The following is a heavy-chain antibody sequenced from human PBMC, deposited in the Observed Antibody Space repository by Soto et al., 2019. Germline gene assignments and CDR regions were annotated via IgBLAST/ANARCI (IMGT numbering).Heavy chain of an antibody. J-gene: IGHJ5*02. CDR3: ARQLGPSEPFDP. Sequence: PSETLSLTCTVSGGSISSSSYYWGWIRQPPGKGLEWIGSIYYSGSTHYNPSLKSRVTISVDTSKNQFSLRLSSVTAADTAVYYCARQLGPSEPFDPWGQGTLVTVSS. CDR1: GGSISSSSYY. V-gene: IGHV4-39*01. D-gene: IGHD1-26*01. CDR2: IYYSGST.